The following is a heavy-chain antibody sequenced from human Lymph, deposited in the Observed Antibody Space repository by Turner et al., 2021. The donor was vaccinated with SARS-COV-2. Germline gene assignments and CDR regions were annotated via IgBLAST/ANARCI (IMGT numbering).Heavy chain of an antibody. V-gene: IGHV3-7*01. D-gene: IGHD1-26*01. CDR1: GFTFSYYW. CDR2: IKQDGSEK. CDR3: ARMGSSSWYFDY. J-gene: IGHJ4*02. Sequence: EVQLVESGGGLVQPWGSLRLSWAAPGFTFSYYWMSWVRQAPGKGLEWVGNIKQDGSEKYYVDSVKGRFTISRDNAKNSLFLQMNSLRAEDTAVYYCARMGSSSWYFDYWGQGTLVTVSS.